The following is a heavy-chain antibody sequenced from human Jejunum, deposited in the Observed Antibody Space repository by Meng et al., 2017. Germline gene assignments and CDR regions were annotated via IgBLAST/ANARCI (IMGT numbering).Heavy chain of an antibody. D-gene: IGHD7-27*01. CDR3: ARVSANWGVHFDY. V-gene: IGHV4-38-2*02. J-gene: IGHJ4*02. CDR1: GYSISSVYY. CDR2: IYHSGSA. Sequence: SETLSLTCTVSGYSISSVYYWGWIRQPPGKGLEWIGSIYHSGSAYYNPSVKSRVTISIDTSQNQFSLKLSSVTAADTAVYYCARVSANWGVHFDYWGQGTLVTVSS.